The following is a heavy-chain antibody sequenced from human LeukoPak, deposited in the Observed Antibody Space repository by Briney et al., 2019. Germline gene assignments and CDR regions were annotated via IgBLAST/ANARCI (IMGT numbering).Heavy chain of an antibody. CDR1: GFTFNNYG. D-gene: IGHD3-10*01. J-gene: IGHJ3*02. V-gene: IGHV3-33*01. CDR3: ARGRFGELSVATFDI. Sequence: GGSLRLSCAASGFTFNNYGMHWIRQAPGKGLEWVALIWYDGTNKYYGDSVKGRFTISRDNSKNTLYLQMNSLRAEDTAVYYCARGRFGELSVATFDIWGQGTMVTVSS. CDR2: IWYDGTNK.